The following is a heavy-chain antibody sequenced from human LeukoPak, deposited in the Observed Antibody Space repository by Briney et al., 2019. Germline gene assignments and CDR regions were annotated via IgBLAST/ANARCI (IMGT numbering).Heavy chain of an antibody. CDR3: AKGGSIAAAGTLGY. V-gene: IGHV3-30*02. D-gene: IGHD6-13*01. J-gene: IGHJ4*02. Sequence: GGSLRLSCAASGFTFSSYGMHWVRQAPGKGLEWVAFIRYDGSNKYYADSVKGRFTISRDNSKNTLYLQMNSLRAEDTAVYYCAKGGSIAAAGTLGYWGQGTLVTVSS. CDR2: IRYDGSNK. CDR1: GFTFSSYG.